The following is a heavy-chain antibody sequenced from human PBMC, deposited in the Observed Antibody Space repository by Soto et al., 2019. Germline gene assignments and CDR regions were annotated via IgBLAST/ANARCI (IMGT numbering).Heavy chain of an antibody. V-gene: IGHV4-30-2*01. J-gene: IGHJ4*02. Sequence: PSETLSLTCAVSGGSISSGGYSWSWIRPPPGKGLEWIGYIYHSGSTYYNPSLKSRVTISVDRSKNQFSLKLSSVTPADTAVYYCARFPDYWGQGTLVTVSS. CDR3: ARFPDY. CDR2: IYHSGST. CDR1: GGSISSGGYS.